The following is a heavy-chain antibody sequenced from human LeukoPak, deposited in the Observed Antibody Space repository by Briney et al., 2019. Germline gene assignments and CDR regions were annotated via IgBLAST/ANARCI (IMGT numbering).Heavy chain of an antibody. CDR2: IIPILGIA. J-gene: IGHJ6*02. CDR1: GGTFSSYA. V-gene: IGHV1-69*04. D-gene: IGHD2-2*01. Sequence: SVKVSCKASGGTFSSYAISWVRQAPGQGLEWMGRIIPILGIANYAQKLQGRVTMTTDTSTSTAYMELRSLRSDDTAVYYCARDNIVVVPAAIEAYYYYYGMDVWGQGTTVTVSS. CDR3: ARDNIVVVPAAIEAYYYYYGMDV.